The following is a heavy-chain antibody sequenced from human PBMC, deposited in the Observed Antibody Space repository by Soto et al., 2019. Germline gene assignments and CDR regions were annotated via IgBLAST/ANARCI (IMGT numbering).Heavy chain of an antibody. CDR1: GGSISSYY. CDR3: ARGTRQWEPPPFDY. J-gene: IGHJ4*02. Sequence: QVQLQESGPGLVKPSETLSLTCTVSGGSISSYYWSWIRQPPGKGLEWIGYIYYSGGTNYNPSVKSRVTISVDTSKNQCSLKLSSVTAADTAVYYCARGTRQWEPPPFDYWGQGTLVTVSS. CDR2: IYYSGGT. D-gene: IGHD1-26*01. V-gene: IGHV4-59*01.